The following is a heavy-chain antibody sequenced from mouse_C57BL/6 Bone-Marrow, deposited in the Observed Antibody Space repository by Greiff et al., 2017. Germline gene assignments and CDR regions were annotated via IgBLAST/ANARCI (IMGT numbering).Heavy chain of an antibody. V-gene: IGHV1-82*01. CDR3: ARGDYGISYSAMDY. CDR1: GYAFSSSW. CDR2: IYPGDGDT. J-gene: IGHJ4*01. Sequence: QVQLQQSGPVLVKPGASVKISCKASGYAFSSSWMNWVKQRPGKGLEWIGRIYPGDGDTNYNGKFKGKATLTADKSSSTAYMQLSSLTSEDSAIFFCARGDYGISYSAMDYWGQGTSVTVSS. D-gene: IGHD1-1*01.